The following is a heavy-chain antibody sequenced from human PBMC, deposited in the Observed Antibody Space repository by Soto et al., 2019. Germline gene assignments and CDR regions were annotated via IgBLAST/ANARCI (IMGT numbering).Heavy chain of an antibody. Sequence: GGSLRLSCAASGFTFSSYAMSWVRQAPGKGLEWVSAISGSGGSTYYADSVKGRFTISRDNSKNTLYLQMNSLRAEDTAVYYCAKDSLPALLWFGELFNWFDPWGQGTLVTVSS. V-gene: IGHV3-23*01. CDR1: GFTFSSYA. J-gene: IGHJ5*02. D-gene: IGHD3-10*01. CDR3: AKDSLPALLWFGELFNWFDP. CDR2: ISGSGGST.